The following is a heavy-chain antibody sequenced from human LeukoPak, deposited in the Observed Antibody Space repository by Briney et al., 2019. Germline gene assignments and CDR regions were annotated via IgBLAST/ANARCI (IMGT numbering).Heavy chain of an antibody. Sequence: GGSLTLTCAASEFTFSSYDRHRVRQASGKGLEWVSGIGVAGDTFYPDSVKGRFIISRENAKNSLYLQMNSLSAGDTAVYYCARGREVHNPYHTSMDFWGQGTTVTVSS. CDR2: IGVAGDT. J-gene: IGHJ6*02. CDR1: EFTFSSYD. V-gene: IGHV3-13*01. CDR3: ARGREVHNPYHTSMDF. D-gene: IGHD1-26*01.